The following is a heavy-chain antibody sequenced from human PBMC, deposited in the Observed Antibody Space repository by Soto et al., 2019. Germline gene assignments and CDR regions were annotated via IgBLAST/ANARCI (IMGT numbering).Heavy chain of an antibody. V-gene: IGHV3-30-3*01. CDR2: ISYDGSNK. Sequence: GGSLRLSCAASGFTFSSYAMHWVRQAPGKGLEWVAVISYDGSNKYYADSVKGRFTISRDNSKNTLYLQMNSPRAEDTAVYYCNGRCSGGSCYSNFDYWGQGTLVTVSS. CDR3: NGRCSGGSCYSNFDY. CDR1: GFTFSSYA. J-gene: IGHJ4*02. D-gene: IGHD2-15*01.